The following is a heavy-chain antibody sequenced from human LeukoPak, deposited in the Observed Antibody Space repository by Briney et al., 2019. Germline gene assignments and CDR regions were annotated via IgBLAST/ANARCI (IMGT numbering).Heavy chain of an antibody. Sequence: TGGSLRLSCAASGFTFSSYGMHWVRQAPGKGLEWVAVISYDGSNKYYADSVKGRFTISRDNSKNTLYLQMNSLRAEDTAVYYCAKEGSGSYFDYWGQGTLVTVSS. CDR3: AKEGSGSYFDY. CDR2: ISYDGSNK. D-gene: IGHD1-26*01. J-gene: IGHJ4*02. V-gene: IGHV3-30*18. CDR1: GFTFSSYG.